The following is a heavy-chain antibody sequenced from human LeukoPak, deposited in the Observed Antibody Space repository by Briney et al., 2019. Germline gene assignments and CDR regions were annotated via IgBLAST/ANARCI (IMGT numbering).Heavy chain of an antibody. CDR1: GGSISSYY. V-gene: IGHV4-59*08. CDR3: ARQDVATSHDAFDI. Sequence: PSETLSLTCTVSGGSISSYYWTWIRQPPGKGLEWIGYIYYSGSTNYNPSLKSRVTISVDTSKNQFSLKLSSVTAADTAVYFCARQDVATSHDAFDIWGQGTLVTVSS. J-gene: IGHJ3*02. D-gene: IGHD5-12*01. CDR2: IYYSGST.